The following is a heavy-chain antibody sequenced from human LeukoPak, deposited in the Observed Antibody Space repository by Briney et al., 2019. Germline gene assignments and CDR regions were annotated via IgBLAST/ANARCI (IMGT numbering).Heavy chain of an antibody. D-gene: IGHD2-15*01. V-gene: IGHV3-23*01. CDR3: AKDLSWWAAADY. CDR1: GFSLSRNA. Sequence: GGSPRLSCAPSGFSLSRNAMSWVRQAPGRGLEWDSGVVSDGKTHYTDSVRGRFTIFRDNSKNTLYPQMNSLRVEDKAIYYCAKDLSWWAAADYWGQGALVTVAS. CDR2: VVSDGKT. J-gene: IGHJ4*02.